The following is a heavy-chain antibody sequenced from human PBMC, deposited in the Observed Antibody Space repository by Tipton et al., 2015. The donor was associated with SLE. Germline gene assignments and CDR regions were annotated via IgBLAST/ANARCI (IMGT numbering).Heavy chain of an antibody. J-gene: IGHJ4*02. CDR1: GFTFSNYS. V-gene: IGHV3-23*01. CDR3: VKEIYGSGSW. D-gene: IGHD3-10*01. Sequence: SLRLSCAASGFTFSNYSMTWVRQAPGKGLEWGSAISAGGDNTYYADSVKGRFTISRDNAKNSVYLQMNSLRAEDTAVYYCVKEIYGSGSWWGQGTLVTVSS. CDR2: ISAGGDNT.